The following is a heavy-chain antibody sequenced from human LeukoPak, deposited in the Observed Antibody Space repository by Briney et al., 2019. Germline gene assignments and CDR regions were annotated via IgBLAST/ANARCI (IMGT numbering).Heavy chain of an antibody. CDR1: GFTFGIYA. D-gene: IGHD2-2*01. Sequence: GGSLRLSCAASGFTFGIYAMNWVRQAPGKGLEWVSSIGGGGGSTYYADSVEGRFTISREDSKNTLYLQMNTLRAEDTAVYYCAKGPGGSGTSRYTMDVWGQGTTVTVSS. V-gene: IGHV3-23*01. J-gene: IGHJ6*02. CDR3: AKGPGGSGTSRYTMDV. CDR2: IGGGGGST.